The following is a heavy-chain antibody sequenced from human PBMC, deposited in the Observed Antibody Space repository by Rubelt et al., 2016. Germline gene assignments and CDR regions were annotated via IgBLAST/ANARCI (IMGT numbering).Heavy chain of an antibody. CDR2: ISTYNGHT. D-gene: IGHD6-19*01. CDR1: GYTFTSYG. CDR3: ARGFGIAVAGPPDY. V-gene: IGHV1-18*01. J-gene: IGHJ4*02. Sequence: QVQLVQSGAEVKKPGASVKVSCKASGYTFTSYGINWVRQAPGKGLEWMGWISTYNGHTDYAGKLKGRVTMTTEASTSTAYMELRSLRSDDTAVYYCARGFGIAVAGPPDYWGQGTLVTVSS.